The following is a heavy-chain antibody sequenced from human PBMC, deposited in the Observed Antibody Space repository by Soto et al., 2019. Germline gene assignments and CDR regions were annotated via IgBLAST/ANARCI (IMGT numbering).Heavy chain of an antibody. J-gene: IGHJ4*02. CDR3: PRDDSPNYGFL. V-gene: IGHV3-21*01. CDR2: ISSTGTYI. Sequence: GGSLRLSCAASGFTFSTYSMNWVRQAPGKGLEWVSSISSTGTYIYYADSLKGRFTISRDNAKNSLYLQMNNLRVDDTAVYYCPRDDSPNYGFLWGQATLVTVSS. CDR1: GFTFSTYS. D-gene: IGHD4-17*01.